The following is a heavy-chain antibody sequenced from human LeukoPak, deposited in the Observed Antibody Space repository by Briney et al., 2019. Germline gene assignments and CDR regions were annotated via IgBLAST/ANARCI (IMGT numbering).Heavy chain of an antibody. CDR2: IYYSGST. Sequence: SETLSLTCDVSAGSISSNYWTWSRQPPGKGLEWIGYIYYSGSTNYNPSLKSRVTISLDTSKNQFSLKLSSLTDADTAVYYCARTSQSGYVSYYFDYWGQGTLVTVSS. V-gene: IGHV4-59*01. J-gene: IGHJ4*02. CDR1: AGSISSNY. D-gene: IGHD5-12*01. CDR3: ARTSQSGYVSYYFDY.